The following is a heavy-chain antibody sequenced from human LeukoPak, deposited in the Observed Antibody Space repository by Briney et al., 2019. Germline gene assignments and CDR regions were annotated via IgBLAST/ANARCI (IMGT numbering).Heavy chain of an antibody. D-gene: IGHD4-23*01. CDR2: IYYSGST. Sequence: SETLSLTCTVFGGSISSGDYYWSWIRQPPGKGLEWIGYIYYSGSTYYNPSLKSRVTISVDTSKNQFSLKLSSVTAADTAVYYCARVDGGNSRDYWGQGTLVTVSS. CDR1: GGSISSGDYY. CDR3: ARVDGGNSRDY. J-gene: IGHJ4*02. V-gene: IGHV4-30-4*01.